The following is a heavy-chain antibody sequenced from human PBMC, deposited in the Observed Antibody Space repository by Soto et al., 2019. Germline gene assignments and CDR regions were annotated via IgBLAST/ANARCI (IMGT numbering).Heavy chain of an antibody. CDR3: ARASQPLRWLGSFDS. D-gene: IGHD1-26*01. CDR2: IIPVFDTA. V-gene: IGHV1-69*12. J-gene: IGHJ4*02. Sequence: QVQLVQSGAEVKKPGSSVKVSCKASGASFSSYALNWVRQAPRQGLEWLGGIIPVFDTANYSQKFQGRVTITADESTSTVYMVLSNLKSEDTAIYYCARASQPLRWLGSFDSWGQGALVTVSS. CDR1: GASFSSYA.